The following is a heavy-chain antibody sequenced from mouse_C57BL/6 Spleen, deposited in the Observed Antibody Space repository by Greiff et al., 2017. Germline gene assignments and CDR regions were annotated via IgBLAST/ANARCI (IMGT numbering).Heavy chain of an antibody. CDR2: IHPNSGST. D-gene: IGHD2-14*01. CDR1: GYTFTSYW. Sequence: QVQLQQPGAELVKPGASVKLSCKASGYTFTSYWMHWVKQRPGQGLEWIGMIHPNSGSTNYNEKFKSKATLTVDKSSSTAYMQLSSLTSEDSAVYYCARYDDGWYFDVWGTGTTVTVSS. CDR3: ARYDDGWYFDV. V-gene: IGHV1-64*01. J-gene: IGHJ1*03.